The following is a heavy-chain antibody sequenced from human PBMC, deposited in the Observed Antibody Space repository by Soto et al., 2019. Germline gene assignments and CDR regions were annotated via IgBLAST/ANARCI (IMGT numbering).Heavy chain of an antibody. Sequence: SVKISCKASGYTFTSYGISCGRQDPGQGLEWAGWICVYIGNTNYAQKLQGRVTMTTDTSTSTAYMELRSLRSDDTAVYYCARGPRYPGAPDYWGQGTLVTAPQ. CDR1: GYTFTSYG. D-gene: IGHD1-26*01. J-gene: IGHJ4*02. CDR3: ARGPRYPGAPDY. CDR2: ICVYIGNT. V-gene: IGHV1-18*01.